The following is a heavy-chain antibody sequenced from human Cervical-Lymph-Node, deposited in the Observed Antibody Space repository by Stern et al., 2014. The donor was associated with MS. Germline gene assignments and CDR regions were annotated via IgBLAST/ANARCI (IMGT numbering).Heavy chain of an antibody. CDR3: ARWWGDVLTGSNYFDP. J-gene: IGHJ5*02. CDR2: INYRGST. CDR1: GGSVSSSSYF. D-gene: IGHD3-9*01. V-gene: IGHV4-61*01. Sequence: QLQLQESGPGLVKPSETLSLTCTVSGGSVSSSSYFWSWIRQSPGEGLEWIGYINYRGSTRYNPSLKSRVTISIDTSKNQFSLNLSSVTATDTAVYYCARWWGDVLTGSNYFDPWGQGTLVIVSS.